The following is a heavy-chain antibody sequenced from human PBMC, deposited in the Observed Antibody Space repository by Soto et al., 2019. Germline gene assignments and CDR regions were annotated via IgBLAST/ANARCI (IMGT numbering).Heavy chain of an antibody. J-gene: IGHJ6*02. CDR1: GFSFGDSA. V-gene: IGHV1-58*01. CDR2: IVVVNGNT. CDR3: AVTDLPFRPLTEPTENGMDV. D-gene: IGHD2-8*01. Sequence: ELVQSGPEAREPGTSVKVSCRASGFSFGDSAVQWVRQGRGQRLEWIGWIVVVNGNTNYAPRFEWRVTLTRDASTSTSHMELTSLSSDDTAVYFCAVTDLPFRPLTEPTENGMDVWGQGTTVTVSS.